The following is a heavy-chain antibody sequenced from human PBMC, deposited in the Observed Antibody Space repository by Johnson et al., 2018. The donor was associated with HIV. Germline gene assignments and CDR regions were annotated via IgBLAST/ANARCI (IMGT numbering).Heavy chain of an antibody. D-gene: IGHD1-26*01. J-gene: IGHJ3*01. CDR2: VSYDGSKK. V-gene: IGHV3-30*18. CDR3: AKDNVVGALTIWGNRAFDS. CDR1: GFTLSSYG. Sequence: QEKLVASGGCVVRHRKSVRVYSVASGFTLSSYGMHWVRQAPGKGLEWVAIVSYDGSKKYYPESVKGRFTISRDNSKNTLDLQMDSLRAEDTALYYCAKDNVVGALTIWGNRAFDSWGQGTMVTVSS.